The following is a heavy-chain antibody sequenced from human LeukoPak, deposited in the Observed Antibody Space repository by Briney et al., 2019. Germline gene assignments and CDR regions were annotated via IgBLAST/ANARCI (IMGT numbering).Heavy chain of an antibody. CDR3: ARDRHYYGSGSYYNRLDY. V-gene: IGHV6-1*01. D-gene: IGHD3-10*01. CDR2: TYYRSKWYN. Sequence: SQTLSLTCAISGDSFSSNSAAWNWIRQSPSRGLEWLGRTYYRSKWYNDYAVSVKSRITINPDTSKNQFSLQLNSVTPEDTAVYYCARDRHYYGSGSYYNRLDYWGQGTLVTVSS. CDR1: GDSFSSNSAA. J-gene: IGHJ4*02.